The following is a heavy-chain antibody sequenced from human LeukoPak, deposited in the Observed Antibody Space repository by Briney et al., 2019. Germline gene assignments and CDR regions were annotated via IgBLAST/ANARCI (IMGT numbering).Heavy chain of an antibody. Sequence: GRSLRLSCAASGFTFSSYAMHWVRQAPGKGLEWVAFIRYDGSNKYYADSVKGRFTISRDNSKNTLYLQMNSLRAEDTAVYYCAKESVQPHPYCSSTSCYRAYFDYWGQGTLVTVSS. V-gene: IGHV3-30*02. J-gene: IGHJ4*02. D-gene: IGHD2-2*01. CDR1: GFTFSSYA. CDR2: IRYDGSNK. CDR3: AKESVQPHPYCSSTSCYRAYFDY.